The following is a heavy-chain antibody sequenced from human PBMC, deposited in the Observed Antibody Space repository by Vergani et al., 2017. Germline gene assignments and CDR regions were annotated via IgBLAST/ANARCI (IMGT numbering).Heavy chain of an antibody. Sequence: QMQLVQSGPEVKKPGTSVKVSCKASGFTFTSSAMQWVRQARGQRLEWIGWIVVGSGNTNYAQKFQERVTTTRDMSTSTAYMELSSLRSEDTAVYYCAAGREDYYDSSGFYYSDGMDVWGRGTTVTVSS. CDR1: GFTFTSSA. CDR3: AAGREDYYDSSGFYYSDGMDV. CDR2: IVVGSGNT. V-gene: IGHV1-58*02. J-gene: IGHJ6*02. D-gene: IGHD3-22*01.